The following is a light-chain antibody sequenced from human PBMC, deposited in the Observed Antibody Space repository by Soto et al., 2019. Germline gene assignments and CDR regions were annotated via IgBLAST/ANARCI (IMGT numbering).Light chain of an antibody. CDR2: GAS. V-gene: IGKV3-15*01. Sequence: EIVMTQSPATLSVSPGERAALSCRASQSVSSNLAWYQQKPGQAPRLLIYGASTRATGVPARFSGSGSGTEFNLTISSLQSEDFAVYYCQQYNNWPASFTFGPGTKVDI. CDR3: QQYNNWPASFT. CDR1: QSVSSN. J-gene: IGKJ3*01.